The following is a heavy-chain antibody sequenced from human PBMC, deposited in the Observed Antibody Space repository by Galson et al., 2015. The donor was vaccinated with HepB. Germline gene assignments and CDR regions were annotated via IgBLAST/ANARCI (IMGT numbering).Heavy chain of an antibody. CDR3: ARGVFEF. V-gene: IGHV1-2*02. CDR1: GYTFTGYY. CDR2: INPKTGGT. Sequence: SVKVSCKASGYTFTGYYMHWVRQAPGQGLEWMGWINPKTGGTDFAPHFQGRVTLTTDTSISTAFMELGTVRSDDTAVYYCARGVFEFWGQGTLVTVSS. J-gene: IGHJ4*02.